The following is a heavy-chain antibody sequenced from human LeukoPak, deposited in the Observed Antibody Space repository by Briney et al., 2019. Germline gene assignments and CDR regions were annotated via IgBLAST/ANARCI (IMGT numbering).Heavy chain of an antibody. Sequence: GGSLRLSRAASGFSFSTNPMSWVRQAPGKGLEWVSAISPDRTYYADSVRGRFTISRDTYKNTVDLHINSPRAEDTAIYYCVKEHVDRAFTRSFEIWGQGTVVTVSS. D-gene: IGHD3-10*01. J-gene: IGHJ3*02. CDR1: GFSFSTNP. CDR2: ISPDRT. V-gene: IGHV3-23*01. CDR3: VKEHVDRAFTRSFEI.